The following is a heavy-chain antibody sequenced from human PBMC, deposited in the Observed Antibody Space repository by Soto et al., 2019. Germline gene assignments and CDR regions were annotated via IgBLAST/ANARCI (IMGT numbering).Heavy chain of an antibody. Sequence: GESLKISCQGSGDTFSSYWIGWVRQMPGKGLEWMGIMFLGDSDTRYSPSFQGQVTISADKSISTAYLQWSSLKASDTAMYYCVREPYYYDSSGVDYWGQGTLVTVSS. D-gene: IGHD3-22*01. V-gene: IGHV5-51*01. CDR2: MFLGDSDT. J-gene: IGHJ4*02. CDR1: GDTFSSYW. CDR3: VREPYYYDSSGVDY.